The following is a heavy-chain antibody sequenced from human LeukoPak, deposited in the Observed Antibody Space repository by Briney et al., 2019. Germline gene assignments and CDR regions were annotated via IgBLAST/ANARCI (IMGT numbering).Heavy chain of an antibody. CDR2: VNPNSGGT. CDR3: ARYYSGYDPSLAQNFDY. V-gene: IGHV1-2*02. D-gene: IGHD5-12*01. J-gene: IGHJ4*02. Sequence: ASVKVSCRASGYTFTGYYMHGVRQAPGQGLEWMGWVNPNSGGTNYAQKFQGRVTMTRDTSISTAYMELSRLRSDDTAVYYCARYYSGYDPSLAQNFDYWGQGTLVTVSS. CDR1: GYTFTGYY.